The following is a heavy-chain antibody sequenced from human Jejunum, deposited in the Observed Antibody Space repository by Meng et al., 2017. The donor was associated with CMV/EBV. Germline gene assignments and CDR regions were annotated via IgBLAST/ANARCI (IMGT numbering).Heavy chain of an antibody. CDR1: GDSISSYY. V-gene: IGHV4-4*07. D-gene: IGHD3-3*01. CDR2: IYPSGST. J-gene: IGHJ4*02. Sequence: QVQLQESGPGLVKPSXXLSLTCTVSGDSISSYYWSWIRQPAGKGLEWIGRIYPSGSTNYNPSLKSRITMSLDTSKNQFSLKLTSVTAADTAVYYCARSNYDFWSGHLDYWGQGTLVTVS. CDR3: ARSNYDFWSGHLDY.